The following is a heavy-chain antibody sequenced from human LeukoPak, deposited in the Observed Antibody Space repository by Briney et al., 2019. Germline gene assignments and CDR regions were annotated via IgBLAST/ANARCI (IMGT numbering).Heavy chain of an antibody. CDR3: ARAETGSFGMDV. CDR2: ISSSNSTI. J-gene: IGHJ6*02. D-gene: IGHD3-9*01. CDR1: GFTFSRYS. V-gene: IGHV3-48*04. Sequence: PGGSLRLSCAASGFTFSRYSMNWVRQAPGRGLEWVSYISSSNSTIYYADSVEGRFTISRDNAKNSLYLQMNSLRAEDTAVYYCARAETGSFGMDVWGQGTTVTVSS.